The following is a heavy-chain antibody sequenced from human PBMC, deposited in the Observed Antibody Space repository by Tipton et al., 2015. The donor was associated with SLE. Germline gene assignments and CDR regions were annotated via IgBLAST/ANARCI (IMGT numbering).Heavy chain of an antibody. CDR2: IIPIFGTA. V-gene: IGHV1-69*01. J-gene: IGHJ4*02. Sequence: QLVQSGPEVKKPGSSVKVSCKASGDTFSSYAISWVRQAPGQGLEWMGGIIPIFGTANYAQKFQGRVTITADESTSTAYMELSSLRSEDTAVYYCASCSSTSCVTPFDYWGQGTLVTVSS. CDR3: ASCSSTSCVTPFDY. D-gene: IGHD2-2*01. CDR1: GDTFSSYA.